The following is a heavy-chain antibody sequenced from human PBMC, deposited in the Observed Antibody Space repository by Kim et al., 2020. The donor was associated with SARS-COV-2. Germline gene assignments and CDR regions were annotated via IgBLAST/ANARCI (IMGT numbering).Heavy chain of an antibody. CDR1: GGSINSNSFY. CDR3: AYDSSAYYYAGRGGFDP. D-gene: IGHD3-22*01. J-gene: IGHJ5*02. Sequence: SETLSLTCSVSGGSINSNSFYWAWIRQSPGTGLEWIGSINYSGTSYYNPSLKSRVTMSVDTSKKWFSLNLTSVTAADSAAYYCAYDSSAYYYAGRGGFDPWGQGTLVTVSS. V-gene: IGHV4-39*01. CDR2: INYSGTS.